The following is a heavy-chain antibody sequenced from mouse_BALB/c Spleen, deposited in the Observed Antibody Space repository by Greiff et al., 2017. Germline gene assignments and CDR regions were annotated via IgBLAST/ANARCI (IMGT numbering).Heavy chain of an antibody. CDR2: IWAGGST. V-gene: IGHV2-9*02. Sequence: QVQLQQSGPGLVAPSQSLSITCTVSGFSLTSYGVHWVRQPPGKGLEWLGVIWAGGSTNYNSALMSRLSISKDNSKSQVFLKMNSLQTDDTAMYYCARALTVGGFAYWGQGTLVTVSA. CDR3: ARALTVGGFAY. D-gene: IGHD3-3*01. J-gene: IGHJ3*01. CDR1: GFSLTSYG.